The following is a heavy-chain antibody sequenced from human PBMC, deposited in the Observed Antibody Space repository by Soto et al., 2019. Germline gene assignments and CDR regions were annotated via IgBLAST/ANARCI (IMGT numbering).Heavy chain of an antibody. D-gene: IGHD3-22*01. Sequence: GGSLRLSCAASGFTVSSNYMSWVRQAPGKGLEWVSVIYSGGSTYYADSVKGRFTISRDNSKNTLYLQMNSLRAEDTAVYYCARGPHRTYYYDSSGYPVPYYFDYWGQGTMVPVYS. CDR1: GFTVSSNY. CDR3: ARGPHRTYYYDSSGYPVPYYFDY. V-gene: IGHV3-53*01. J-gene: IGHJ4*02. CDR2: IYSGGST.